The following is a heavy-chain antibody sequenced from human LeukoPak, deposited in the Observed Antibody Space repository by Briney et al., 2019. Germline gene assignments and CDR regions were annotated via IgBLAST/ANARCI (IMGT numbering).Heavy chain of an antibody. J-gene: IGHJ4*02. CDR3: ARGSSPVCSSTSCYGDY. D-gene: IGHD2-2*01. CDR2: IRYDGSNK. Sequence: PGGSLRLSCAASGFTFSSYGMHWVCQAPGKGLEWVAFIRYDGSNKYYADSVKGRFTISRDNSKNTLYLQMNSLRAEDTAVYYCARGSSPVCSSTSCYGDYWGQGTLVTVSS. V-gene: IGHV3-30*02. CDR1: GFTFSSYG.